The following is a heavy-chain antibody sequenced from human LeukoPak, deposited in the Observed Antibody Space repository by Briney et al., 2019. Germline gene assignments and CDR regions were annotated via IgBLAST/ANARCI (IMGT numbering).Heavy chain of an antibody. Sequence: GRSLRLSCAASGFTLSNSGMHWVRQAPGKGLEWVAVIWSDGSTKDYADSVKGRFTISRDNSKNTLYLDMNSLRDEDTAVYYCARDSGGSPFDIWGQGTMVTVSS. CDR3: ARDSGGSPFDI. CDR2: IWSDGSTK. J-gene: IGHJ3*02. D-gene: IGHD1-26*01. V-gene: IGHV3-33*01. CDR1: GFTLSNSG.